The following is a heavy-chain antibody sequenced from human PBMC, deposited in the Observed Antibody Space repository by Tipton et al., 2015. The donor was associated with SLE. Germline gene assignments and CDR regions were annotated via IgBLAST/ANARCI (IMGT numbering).Heavy chain of an antibody. D-gene: IGHD3/OR15-3a*01. CDR1: GGSISSSSYY. V-gene: IGHV4-39*07. J-gene: IGHJ6*03. CDR3: ASVERWVAGLGDYYCYMDG. Sequence: TLSLTCTVSGGSISSSSYYWGWIRQPPGKGLEWIGHSYYIGGTDYNPSLKSRVTISVDTSKNQFSLKLSSVTAADTAVYYCASVERWVAGLGDYYCYMDGWGKGTTVSISS. CDR2: SYYIGGT.